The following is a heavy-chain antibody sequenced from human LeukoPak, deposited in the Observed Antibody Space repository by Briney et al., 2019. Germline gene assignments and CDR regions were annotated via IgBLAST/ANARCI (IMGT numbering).Heavy chain of an antibody. CDR2: ISNSGGTT. CDR3: ARDPGDHYGRN. Sequence: PGGSLRLSCAPSGFTFSSYGMSWVRQAPGKGLEWVSGISNSGGTTYYADSVKGRFTISRDNAKNSLYLQMNSLRAEDTAVYYCARDPGDHYGRNWGQGTLVTVSS. CDR1: GFTFSSYG. D-gene: IGHD3-10*01. V-gene: IGHV3-23*01. J-gene: IGHJ4*02.